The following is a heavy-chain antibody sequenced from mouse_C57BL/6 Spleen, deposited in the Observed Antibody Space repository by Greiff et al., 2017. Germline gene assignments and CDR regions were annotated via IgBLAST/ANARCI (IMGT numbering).Heavy chain of an antibody. CDR1: GYTFTDYE. Sequence: QVQLKQSGAELVRPGASVTLSCKASGYTFTDYEMHWVKQTPVHGLEWIGAIDPETGGTAYNQKFKGKATLTVDKSSSTAYMQLSSLTSEDSAVYYCAIDGYWGQGTTLTVSS. D-gene: IGHD2-3*01. CDR3: AIDGY. V-gene: IGHV1-15*01. CDR2: IDPETGGT. J-gene: IGHJ2*01.